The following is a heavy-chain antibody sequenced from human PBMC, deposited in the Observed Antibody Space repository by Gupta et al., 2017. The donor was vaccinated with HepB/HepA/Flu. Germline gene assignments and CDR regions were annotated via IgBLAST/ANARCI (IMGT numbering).Heavy chain of an antibody. CDR2: ISYDGSNK. J-gene: IGHJ6*02. CDR3: ARAIAAAGPNIYYYYYGMDV. CDR1: GFPFSSYA. D-gene: IGHD6-13*01. V-gene: IGHV3-30-3*01. Sequence: QVQLVASGGGVVQPGRSLRLSCAASGFPFSSYAMHWVRLPPGKGLEWVAVISYDGSNKYYADSVKGRFTISRDNSKNTLYLQMNSLRAEDTAVYYCARAIAAAGPNIYYYYYGMDVWGQGTTVTVSS.